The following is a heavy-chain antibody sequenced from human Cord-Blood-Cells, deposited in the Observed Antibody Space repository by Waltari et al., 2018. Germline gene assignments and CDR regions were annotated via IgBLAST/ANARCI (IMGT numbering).Heavy chain of an antibody. CDR3: ARTSIVGATRYYYYGMDV. Sequence: QVQLVQSGAEVKKPGASVKVSCTASGYTFTGYYMHWVRQAPGQGLEWMGWINPNSGGTNYAQKFQGWVTMTRDTSISTAYMELSRLRSDDTAVYYCARTSIVGATRYYYYGMDVWGQGTTVTVSS. D-gene: IGHD1-26*01. CDR1: GYTFTGYY. J-gene: IGHJ6*02. CDR2: INPNSGGT. V-gene: IGHV1-2*04.